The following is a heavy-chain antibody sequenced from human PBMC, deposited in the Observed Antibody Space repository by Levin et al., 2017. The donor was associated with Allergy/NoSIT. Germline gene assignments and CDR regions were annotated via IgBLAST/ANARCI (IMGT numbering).Heavy chain of an antibody. Sequence: GESLKISCKASGYTFTGYYIHWVRQAPGQGLEWMGWINPNSGVTKYVQKFQGRVTMTRDTSISTAYMELTRLTPADMAVYFCARSRGVDGTESLGYWGQGTLVIVSS. J-gene: IGHJ4*02. D-gene: IGHD6-19*01. CDR1: GYTFTGYY. CDR2: INPNSGVT. CDR3: ARSRGVDGTESLGY. V-gene: IGHV1-2*02.